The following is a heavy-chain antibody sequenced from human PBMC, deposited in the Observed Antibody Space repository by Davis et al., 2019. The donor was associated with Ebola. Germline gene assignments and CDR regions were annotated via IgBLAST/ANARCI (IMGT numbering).Heavy chain of an antibody. CDR1: GYTFTSYY. CDR3: ATDLQDYYDSSGYYYGY. Sequence: ASVKVSCKASGYTFTSYYMHWVRQAPGQGLEWMGIINPSGGSTSYAQKFQGRVTMTRDTSTSTVYMELSSLRSEDTAVYYCATDLQDYYDSSGYYYGYWGQGTLVTVSS. D-gene: IGHD3-22*01. CDR2: INPSGGST. J-gene: IGHJ4*02. V-gene: IGHV1-46*01.